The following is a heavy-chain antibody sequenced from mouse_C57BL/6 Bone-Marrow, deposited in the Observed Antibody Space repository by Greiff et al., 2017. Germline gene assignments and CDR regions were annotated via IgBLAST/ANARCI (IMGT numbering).Heavy chain of an antibody. CDR3: ARRLTTVVALDY. CDR1: GFTFSDYG. D-gene: IGHD1-1*01. J-gene: IGHJ2*01. V-gene: IGHV5-17*01. CDR2: ISSGSSTI. Sequence: EVQRVESGGSLVKPGGSLKLSCAASGFTFSDYGMHWVRQAPEKGLEWVAYISSGSSTIYYADTVKGRFTISRDNAKNTLFLQMTSLRSEDTAMYYCARRLTTVVALDYWGQGTTLTVSS.